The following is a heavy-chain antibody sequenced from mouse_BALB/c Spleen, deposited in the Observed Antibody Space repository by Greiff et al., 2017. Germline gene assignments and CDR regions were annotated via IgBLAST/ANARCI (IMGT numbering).Heavy chain of an antibody. D-gene: IGHD4-1*01. V-gene: IGHV5-9-4*01. Sequence: EVQRVESGGGLVKPGGSLKLSCAASGFTFSSYAMSWVRQSPEKRLEWVAEISSGGSYTYYPDTVTGRFTISRDNAKNTLYLEMSSLRSEDTAMYYCARVGWDRYFDVWGAGTTVTVSS. CDR2: ISSGGSYT. CDR3: ARVGWDRYFDV. CDR1: GFTFSSYA. J-gene: IGHJ1*01.